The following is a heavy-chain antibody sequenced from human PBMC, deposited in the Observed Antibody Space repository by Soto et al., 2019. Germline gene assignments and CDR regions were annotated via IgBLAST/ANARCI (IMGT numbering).Heavy chain of an antibody. J-gene: IGHJ6*03. CDR1: GGSVSSGSYY. D-gene: IGHD2-2*01. CDR3: ARGRRDVVPAARSKVVYMDV. Sequence: SETLSLTCTVSGGSVSSGSYYWSWIRQPPGKGLEWIGYIYYSGSTNYNPSLKSQVTISVDTSKNQFSLKLSSVTAADTAVYYCARGRRDVVPAARSKVVYMDVWGKGTTVTVSS. CDR2: IYYSGST. V-gene: IGHV4-61*01.